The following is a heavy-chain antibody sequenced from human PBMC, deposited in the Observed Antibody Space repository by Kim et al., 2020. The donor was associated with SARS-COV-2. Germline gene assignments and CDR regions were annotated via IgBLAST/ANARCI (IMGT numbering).Heavy chain of an antibody. CDR3: AKSGGTGSSIRFDP. CDR2: ISGGGTNKT. J-gene: IGHJ5*02. Sequence: GGSLRLSCAASGFTVNSNYMTWVRQPPGKGLEWVSVISGGGTNKTYYSDSVKGRFTISTDNFKNTLYIQMNSLRAEDTAVYYCAKSGGTGSSIRFDPWGPGTLVTVSS. D-gene: IGHD6-6*01. CDR1: GFTVNSNY. V-gene: IGHV3-53*01.